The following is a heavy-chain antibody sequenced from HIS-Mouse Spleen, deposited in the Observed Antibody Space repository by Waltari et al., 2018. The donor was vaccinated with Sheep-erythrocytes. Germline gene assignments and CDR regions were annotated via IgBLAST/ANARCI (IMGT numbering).Heavy chain of an antibody. J-gene: IGHJ4*02. Sequence: VQLLESGGGLVQPGGSLRLSCAASGFTFSSYAMSWVRQAPGKGLEWVSTCGGSGGSTYYADAVKGRFTISRDNSKNTLYLQMNSLRAEDTAVYYCAKDRRIAARQNFDYWGQGTLVTVSS. CDR3: AKDRRIAARQNFDY. V-gene: IGHV3-23*01. CDR1: GFTFSSYA. CDR2: CGGSGGST. D-gene: IGHD6-6*01.